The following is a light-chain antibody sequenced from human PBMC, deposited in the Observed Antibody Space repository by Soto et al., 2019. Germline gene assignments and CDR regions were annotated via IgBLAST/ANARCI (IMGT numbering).Light chain of an antibody. CDR3: QHYGGLWT. V-gene: IGKV1-5*01. CDR1: QIITNR. CDR2: DAS. J-gene: IGKJ1*01. Sequence: DIQMTQSPSTLSASVGDRVTITCRASQIITNRLAWYQQKPGKAPKVLIYDASNLESGVPSRFSGIRSGTEFTLTISSLQPDDFATYYCQHYGGLWTFGQGTKVEVK.